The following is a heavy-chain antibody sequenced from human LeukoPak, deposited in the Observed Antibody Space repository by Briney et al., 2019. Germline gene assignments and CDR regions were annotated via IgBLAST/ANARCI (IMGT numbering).Heavy chain of an antibody. D-gene: IGHD1-1*01. CDR3: ARERKYDSNFDY. Sequence: PGGSLRLSCAASGFTFSDYYMSWIRQAPGKGLEWVSYISSSASTIYYADSVKGRFTVSRDNAKNTLYLQMNSLRAEDTAVYYCARERKYDSNFDYWGQGTLVTVSS. CDR2: ISSSASTI. J-gene: IGHJ4*02. V-gene: IGHV3-11*04. CDR1: GFTFSDYY.